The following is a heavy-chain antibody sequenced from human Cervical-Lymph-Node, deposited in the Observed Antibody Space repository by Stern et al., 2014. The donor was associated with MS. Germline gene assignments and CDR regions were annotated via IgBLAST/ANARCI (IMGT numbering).Heavy chain of an antibody. CDR3: ARGRGGNYRYYFDY. D-gene: IGHD4-23*01. Sequence: EDQLVESGGGLVKPGGSLRLSCAASGFTFSSYSMNWVRQAPGKGLEWVASISSVGSYIYYADSLKGRFTISRATAKNSLYLQMNSLRAEDTAVYYCARGRGGNYRYYFDYWGQGTLVTVSS. V-gene: IGHV3-21*01. CDR1: GFTFSSYS. J-gene: IGHJ4*02. CDR2: ISSVGSYI.